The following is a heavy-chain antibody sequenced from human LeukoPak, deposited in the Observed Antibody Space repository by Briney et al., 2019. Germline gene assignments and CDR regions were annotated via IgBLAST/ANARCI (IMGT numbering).Heavy chain of an antibody. Sequence: SETLSLTCTVSGGSISSGDYYWSWIRQPPGKGLEWIGYIYYSGSTYYNPSLKSRVTISVDTSKNQFSLKLSSVTAADTAVYYCARGSAAAGKGDYWGQGTLVTVSS. D-gene: IGHD6-13*01. CDR2: IYYSGST. V-gene: IGHV4-30-4*01. J-gene: IGHJ4*02. CDR1: GGSISSGDYY. CDR3: ARGSAAAGKGDY.